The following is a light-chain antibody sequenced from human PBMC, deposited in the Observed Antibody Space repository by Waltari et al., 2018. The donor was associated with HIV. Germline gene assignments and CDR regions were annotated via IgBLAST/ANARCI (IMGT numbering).Light chain of an antibody. CDR1: ESVGTSY. CDR2: GTS. J-gene: IGKJ1*01. V-gene: IGKV3-20*01. Sequence: DIVLTQSPGALSLFPGERVSLSCRASESVGTSYLAWYQQKPGQAPRLLIYGTSTRAAGTPDRFSGAGSATDYTLTISRLEPEDFAVYYCQQFGRSPRTFGQGTKLTI. CDR3: QQFGRSPRT.